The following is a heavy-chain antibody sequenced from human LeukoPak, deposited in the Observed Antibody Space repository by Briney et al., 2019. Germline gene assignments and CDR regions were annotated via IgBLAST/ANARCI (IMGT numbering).Heavy chain of an antibody. Sequence: GESLKISCKGSGYTFSSYWIGWVRQMPGKGLEWMGIIYPGNSDTRYSPSLQGQVTISVDTSIGTAYLQWSSLKASDTAIYYCARQNDFRLDYWGQGTLVTVSS. V-gene: IGHV5-51*01. CDR1: GYTFSSYW. D-gene: IGHD3-3*01. J-gene: IGHJ4*02. CDR3: ARQNDFRLDY. CDR2: IYPGNSDT.